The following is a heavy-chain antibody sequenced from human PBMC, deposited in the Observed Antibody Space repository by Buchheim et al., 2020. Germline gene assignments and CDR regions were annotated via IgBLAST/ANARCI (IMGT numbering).Heavy chain of an antibody. CDR3: AKDGFGWGIAVAHFDY. J-gene: IGHJ4*02. CDR2: IVGSDE. D-gene: IGHD6-19*01. CDR1: GFTFSAYG. Sequence: QVQLEESGGGVVQPGRSLRLSCAASGFTFSAYGMHWLRQSPGKGLEWVAGIVGSDEYYAESVEGRFSVSRDTSKNTVYLQMNTLRDEDTAMYYCAKDGFGWGIAVAHFDYWAQGT. V-gene: IGHV3-33*03.